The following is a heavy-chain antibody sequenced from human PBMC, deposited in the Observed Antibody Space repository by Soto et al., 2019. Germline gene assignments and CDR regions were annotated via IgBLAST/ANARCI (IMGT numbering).Heavy chain of an antibody. CDR3: VKGRGSYFVYFGLDV. D-gene: IGHD1-26*01. CDR2: IDWNSGRT. J-gene: IGHJ6*02. V-gene: IGHV3-9*01. CDR1: GFRFDDFA. Sequence: EVQLVESGGGLVQSGRSRRLSCVASGFRFDDFAMHWVRQAPGKGLVWVSSIDWNSGRTAYADSVKGRFTVFRDNARNSIALQMNSLRVEDTALYYCVKGRGSYFVYFGLDVWGPGTTVTVSS.